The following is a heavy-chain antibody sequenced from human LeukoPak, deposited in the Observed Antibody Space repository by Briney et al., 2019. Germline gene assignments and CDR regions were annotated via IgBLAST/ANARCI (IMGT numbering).Heavy chain of an antibody. CDR2: IIPIFGTA. CDR3: ARDGGTMVRGVTSSPGRYYYYYMDV. Sequence: SVKVSCKASGGTFSSYAISWVRQAPGQGLEWMGGIIPIFGTANYAQKFQGRVTITADESTSTAYMKLSSLRSEDTAVYYCARDGGTMVRGVTSSPGRYYYYYMDVWGKGTTVTVSS. J-gene: IGHJ6*03. CDR1: GGTFSSYA. D-gene: IGHD3-10*01. V-gene: IGHV1-69*13.